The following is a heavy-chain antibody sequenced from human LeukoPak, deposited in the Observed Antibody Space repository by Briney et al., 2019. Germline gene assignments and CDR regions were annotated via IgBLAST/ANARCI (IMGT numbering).Heavy chain of an antibody. CDR1: GFTFDDYG. Sequence: RPGGSLRLSCAASGFTFDDYGMSWVRQAPGKGLEWASGINWNGGSTGYADSVKGRFTISRDNAKNTLYLQMNSLRAEDTAVYYCAKVRTMIAVAFDIWGQGTMVTVSS. J-gene: IGHJ3*02. D-gene: IGHD3-22*01. CDR2: INWNGGST. CDR3: AKVRTMIAVAFDI. V-gene: IGHV3-20*04.